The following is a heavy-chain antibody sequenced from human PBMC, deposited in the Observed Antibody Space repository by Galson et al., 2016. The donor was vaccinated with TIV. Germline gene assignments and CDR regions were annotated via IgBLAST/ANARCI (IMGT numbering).Heavy chain of an antibody. CDR2: MNPNSGNK. Sequence: SVKVSCKASGYTFTSYDINWVRQATGQGLEWMGWMNPNSGNKGYAQKFRGRVTMTRNNSVRTAYMELSSLRAEDTAVYCCARSGDCGDYWGQGTLVTVSS. CDR3: ARSGDCGDY. CDR1: GYTFTSYD. V-gene: IGHV1-8*02. J-gene: IGHJ4*02. D-gene: IGHD2-21*02.